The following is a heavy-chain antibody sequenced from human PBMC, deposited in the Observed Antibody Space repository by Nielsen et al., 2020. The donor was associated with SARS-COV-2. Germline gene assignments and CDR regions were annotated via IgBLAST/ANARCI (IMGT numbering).Heavy chain of an antibody. D-gene: IGHD6-13*01. CDR2: ISTSTSYT. V-gene: IGHV3-11*03. CDR1: GFTFSDFY. Sequence: GESLKISCSASGFTFSDFYMSWIRQAPGKGLEWVSHISTSTSYTNYADSVKGRFTISRDNAKNSLFLQMNSLRAEDTAVYYCAAYYSSSWGYWGQGTLVTVSS. J-gene: IGHJ4*02. CDR3: AAYYSSSWGY.